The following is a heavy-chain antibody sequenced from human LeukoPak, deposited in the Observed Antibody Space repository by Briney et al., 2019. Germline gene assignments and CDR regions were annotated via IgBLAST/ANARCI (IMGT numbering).Heavy chain of an antibody. CDR2: ISVSSAYI. D-gene: IGHD1-1*01. CDR1: GFTFTSYT. J-gene: IGHJ4*02. Sequence: GGSLRLSCAASGFTFTSYTMNCVRQAPGKGLEGVSSISVSSAYIYYADSVKGRLTISRDNAKYSLFLQMNSLRVEDTAVYYCTRDSGQFDYWGQGTLVTVSS. V-gene: IGHV3-21*01. CDR3: TRDSGQFDY.